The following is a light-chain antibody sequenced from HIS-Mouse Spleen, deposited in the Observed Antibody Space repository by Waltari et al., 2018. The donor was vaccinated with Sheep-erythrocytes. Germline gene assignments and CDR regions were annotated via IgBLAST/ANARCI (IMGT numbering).Light chain of an antibody. Sequence: SYELTQPPSVSVSPGQTARITCSGDALPKKYAYWYQQKSGQAPVLVIYEASKRTSGIPERFSGSSSGTMATLTISGAQVEDDADYYCYSTDSSGNHWVFGGGTKLTVL. CDR2: EAS. CDR3: YSTDSSGNHWV. V-gene: IGLV3-10*01. J-gene: IGLJ3*02. CDR1: ALPKKY.